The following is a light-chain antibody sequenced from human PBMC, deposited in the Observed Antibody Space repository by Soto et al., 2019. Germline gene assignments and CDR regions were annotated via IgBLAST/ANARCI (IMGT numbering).Light chain of an antibody. CDR1: SSDVGGYNY. V-gene: IGLV2-14*03. CDR2: DVS. J-gene: IGLJ2*01. CDR3: SSYTSTNTVI. Sequence: QSVLTQPAAVSGSPGQSITISCTGTSSDVGGYNYVSWYQHHPGKAPKLMIYDVSNRPSGVSNRFSGSKSDNTASLTISGLQTEDEAVYYCSSYTSTNTVIFGGGTKLTVL.